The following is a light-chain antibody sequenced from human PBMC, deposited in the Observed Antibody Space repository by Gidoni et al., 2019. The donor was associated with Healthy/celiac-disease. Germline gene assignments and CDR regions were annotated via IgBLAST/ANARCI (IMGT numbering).Light chain of an antibody. Sequence: DIQMTQSPSTLSASVGDRVTITCRASQSMSSWLAWYQQKPGKAPKLLIYKASSLESGVPSRFSGSGSGTEFTLTISSLQPDDFATYYCQQYNSYPFTFXPXTKVDIK. CDR3: QQYNSYPFT. V-gene: IGKV1-5*03. CDR1: QSMSSW. J-gene: IGKJ3*01. CDR2: KAS.